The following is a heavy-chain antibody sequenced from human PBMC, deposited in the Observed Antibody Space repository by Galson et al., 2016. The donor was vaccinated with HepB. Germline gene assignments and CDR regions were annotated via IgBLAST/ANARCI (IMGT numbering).Heavy chain of an antibody. CDR3: ARDGTPYYYDSSVYGMDV. Sequence: SVKVSCKASGYTFISYPIHWVRQAPGQRPEWLGWINAGNGKTEYSQRFQGRVTIIRDTSASTDYMELSSLTSEDTAVYYCARDGTPYYYDSSVYGMDVWGQGTTVTLSS. CDR2: INAGNGKT. D-gene: IGHD3-22*01. CDR1: GYTFISYP. V-gene: IGHV1-3*01. J-gene: IGHJ6*02.